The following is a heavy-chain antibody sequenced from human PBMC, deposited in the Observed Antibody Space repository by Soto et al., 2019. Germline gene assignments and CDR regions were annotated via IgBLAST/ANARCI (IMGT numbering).Heavy chain of an antibody. J-gene: IGHJ6*02. Sequence: VQLVESGGGLIQPGGSLRLSCAASGFTVSSNYMSWVRQAPGKGLEWVAVIWYDGSNKYYADSVKGRFTISRDNSKNTLYLQMNSLRAEDTAVYYCARADIVVVPAGYYYYGMDVWGQGTTVTVSS. CDR2: IWYDGSNK. CDR3: ARADIVVVPAGYYYYGMDV. CDR1: GFTVSSNY. V-gene: IGHV3-33*08. D-gene: IGHD2-2*01.